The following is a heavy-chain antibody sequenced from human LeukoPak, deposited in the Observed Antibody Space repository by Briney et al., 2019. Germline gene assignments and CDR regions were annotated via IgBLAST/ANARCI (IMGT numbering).Heavy chain of an antibody. Sequence: GRSLRLSCAASGFTFSSYGMYWVRQAPGKGLEWVAVISYDGSNKYYADSGKGRFTISRDNSKNTLYLQMNSLRAEDTAVYYCAKDLGDYPQYYYYGMDVWGQGTTVTVSS. CDR1: GFTFSSYG. V-gene: IGHV3-30*18. CDR3: AKDLGDYPQYYYYGMDV. J-gene: IGHJ6*02. CDR2: ISYDGSNK. D-gene: IGHD4-17*01.